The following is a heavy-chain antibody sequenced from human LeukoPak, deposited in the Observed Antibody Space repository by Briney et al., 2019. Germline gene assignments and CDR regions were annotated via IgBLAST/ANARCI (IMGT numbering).Heavy chain of an antibody. V-gene: IGHV1-2*02. CDR1: GYTFTGYY. Sequence: ASVKVSCKASGYTFTGYYMHWVRQAPGQGLEWMEWINPNSGGTNYAQKFQGRVTMTRDTSISTAYMEVSRLKSDVTAVYYCARALSDFWSGYSYGLGYWGQGTLVTVSS. CDR3: ARALSDFWSGYSYGLGY. CDR2: INPNSGGT. J-gene: IGHJ4*02. D-gene: IGHD3-3*01.